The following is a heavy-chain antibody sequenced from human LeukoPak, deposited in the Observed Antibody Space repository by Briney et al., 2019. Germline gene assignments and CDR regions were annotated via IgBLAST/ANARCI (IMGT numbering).Heavy chain of an antibody. V-gene: IGHV4-38-2*02. D-gene: IGHD1-26*01. CDR1: GYSISSGYY. CDR2: VFHTVIT. Sequence: SETLSLTCTVSGYSISSGYYWGWIRQSPAQGLEWIGSVFHTVITYYNPSLTSRLSISVDTSKNQFSLKLSSVTAADTAVYYCARHGERGYYYYMDVWGKGTTVTVSS. J-gene: IGHJ6*03. CDR3: ARHGERGYYYYMDV.